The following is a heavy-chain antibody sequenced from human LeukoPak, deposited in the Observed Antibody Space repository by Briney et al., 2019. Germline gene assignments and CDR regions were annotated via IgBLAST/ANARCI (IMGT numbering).Heavy chain of an antibody. V-gene: IGHV4-39*07. J-gene: IGHJ4*02. CDR3: ARVAEVGATIIPFDY. CDR1: GGSISSSSYY. CDR2: IYHSGST. Sequence: HPSETLSLTCTVSGGSISSSSYYWGWIRQPPGKGLEWIGSIYHSGSTYYNPSLKSRVTISVDTSKNQFSLKLSSVTAADTAVYYCARVAEVGATIIPFDYWGQGTLVTVSS. D-gene: IGHD1-26*01.